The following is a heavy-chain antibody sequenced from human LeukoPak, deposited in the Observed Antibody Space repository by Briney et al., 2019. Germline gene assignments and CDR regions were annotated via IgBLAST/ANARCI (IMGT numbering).Heavy chain of an antibody. CDR3: TTDYGDYVFRSDC. Sequence: GSLRLSCAASGFTFSNAWMNWVRQAPGKGLEWVGRIKSKTAGGTTDYAAPVKGRFIISRDDSKNTLYLQMNSLKTEDTAVYYCTTDYGDYVFRSDCWGQGTLVTVSS. D-gene: IGHD4-17*01. J-gene: IGHJ4*02. CDR2: IKSKTAGGTT. CDR1: GFTFSNAW. V-gene: IGHV3-15*01.